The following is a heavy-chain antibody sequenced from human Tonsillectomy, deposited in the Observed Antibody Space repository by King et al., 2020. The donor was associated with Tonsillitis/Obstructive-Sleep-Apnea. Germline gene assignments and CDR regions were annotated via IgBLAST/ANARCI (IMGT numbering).Heavy chain of an antibody. CDR1: GFTFSSFE. J-gene: IGHJ6*04. CDR2: ISNSGSII. V-gene: IGHV3-48*03. CDR3: ARVYVTSYCMDV. Sequence: VQLVESGGGLVQPGGSLRLSCAASGFTFSSFEMNWVRQAPGKGLEWVSYISNSGSIIYYADSVKGRFTISRDNAKNSLFLQMNSLRAEDTALYYCARVYVTSYCMDVWGKGTTVTVSS. D-gene: IGHD3-10*02.